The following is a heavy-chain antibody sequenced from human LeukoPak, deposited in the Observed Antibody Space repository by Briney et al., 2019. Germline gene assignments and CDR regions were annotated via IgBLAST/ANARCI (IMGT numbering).Heavy chain of an antibody. D-gene: IGHD1-26*01. V-gene: IGHV3-23*01. CDR1: GFTFTTYA. Sequence: GGCLRLSCAASGFTFTTYAMSWVRQAPGKGLEWVSLIIGSGGGTYYADSVKGRFTISRDNSKNMVYLQVNSLRADDTAVYYCARNRGAGSHFYYHMNVWGKGTTVTVSS. CDR2: IIGSGGGT. CDR3: ARNRGAGSHFYYHMNV. J-gene: IGHJ6*03.